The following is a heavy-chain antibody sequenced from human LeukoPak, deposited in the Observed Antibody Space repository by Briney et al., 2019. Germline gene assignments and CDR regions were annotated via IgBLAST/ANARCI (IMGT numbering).Heavy chain of an antibody. CDR3: ARAPRCWGFDY. Sequence: ASVTVSCKASGYTFTGYYMHWVRQAPGQGLEWMGRINPNSGGTNYAQKFQGRVTMTRDKSISTAYMELSRLRADDTAVYYCARAPRCWGFDYWGQGTLVTVSS. CDR2: INPNSGGT. CDR1: GYTFTGYY. V-gene: IGHV1-2*06. D-gene: IGHD7-27*01. J-gene: IGHJ4*02.